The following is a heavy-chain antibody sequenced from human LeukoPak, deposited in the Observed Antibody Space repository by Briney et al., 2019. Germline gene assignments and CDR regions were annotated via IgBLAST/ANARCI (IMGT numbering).Heavy chain of an antibody. CDR2: IIPIFGTA. CDR1: GGTFSSYA. V-gene: IGHV1-69*05. CDR3: ARVSNSQYYYYYYMDV. D-gene: IGHD4-11*01. J-gene: IGHJ6*03. Sequence: SVKVSCKASGGTFSSYAISWVRQAPGQGLEWMGGIIPIFGTANYAQKFQGRVTITTDESTSTAYMELGSLRSEDTAVYYCARVSNSQYYYYYYMDVWGKGTTVTVSS.